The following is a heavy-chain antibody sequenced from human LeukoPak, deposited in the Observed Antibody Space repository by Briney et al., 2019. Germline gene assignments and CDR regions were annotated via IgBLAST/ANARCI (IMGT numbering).Heavy chain of an antibody. CDR2: ISGSGGNT. Sequence: GGSLRLSCAASGFTFSSYAMSWVRQAPGKGLEWVSAISGSGGNTYYADSVKGRFTISRDNSKNTLYLQMNRLRAEDTAVYYCAKDRLELSPHTDWGQRTLVTVSS. V-gene: IGHV3-23*01. CDR3: AKDRLELSPHTD. D-gene: IGHD1-26*01. CDR1: GFTFSSYA. J-gene: IGHJ4*02.